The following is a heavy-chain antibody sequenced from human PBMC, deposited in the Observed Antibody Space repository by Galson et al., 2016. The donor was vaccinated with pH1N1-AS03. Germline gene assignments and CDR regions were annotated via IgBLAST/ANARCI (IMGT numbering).Heavy chain of an antibody. D-gene: IGHD1-1*01. CDR1: GSTTSLFY. J-gene: IGHJ2*01. CDR2: IHHSGST. CDR3: ARDTGGWYFDL. Sequence: ETLSLTCSVFGSTTSLFYWNWIRQPPGKGLEWIGFIHHSGSTNYNPSLKSRVTISIDTSKNQFSLKLSSVTAADTAVYYCARDTGGWYFDLWGRGTLVTV. V-gene: IGHV4-59*01.